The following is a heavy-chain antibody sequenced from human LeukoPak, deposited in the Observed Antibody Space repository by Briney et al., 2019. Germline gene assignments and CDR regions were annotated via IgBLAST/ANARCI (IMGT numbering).Heavy chain of an antibody. CDR3: ARDRRSSRQGPYFDY. CDR1: GYTFTGYY. D-gene: IGHD6-13*01. V-gene: IGHV1-2*02. CDR2: INPNSGGT. Sequence: ASVKVSCKASGYTFTGYYMHWVRQAPGQGLEWMGWINPNSGGTNYAQKFQGRVTMTRDTSISTAYMELSRLRSDDTAVYYCARDRRSSRQGPYFDYWGQGTLVTVSS. J-gene: IGHJ4*02.